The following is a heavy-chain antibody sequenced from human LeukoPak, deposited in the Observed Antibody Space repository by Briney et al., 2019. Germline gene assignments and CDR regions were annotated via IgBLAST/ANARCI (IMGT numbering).Heavy chain of an antibody. CDR2: IRNDGSND. D-gene: IGHD4/OR15-4a*01. CDR1: GFTFSHHG. CDR3: ARRAGAYSHPYDY. Sequence: GGSLRLSCAASGFTFSHHGMHWVRQAPGKGLEWVAFIRNDGSNDYYADSVKGRFTISRDNSKNNVYLQMHSLRAEDTAVYYCARRAGAYSHPYDYWGQGTLVTVSS. J-gene: IGHJ4*02. V-gene: IGHV3-30*02.